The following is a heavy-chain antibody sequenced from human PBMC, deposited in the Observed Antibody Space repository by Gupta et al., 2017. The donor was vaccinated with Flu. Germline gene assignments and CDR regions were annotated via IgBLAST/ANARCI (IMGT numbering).Heavy chain of an antibody. V-gene: IGHV3-30*18. D-gene: IGHD4-17*01. Sequence: APGKGLEWVALVSFEGSNTYYADSVKGRFSISRDDSKNTLSLQINSLRAEDTAVYYCAKDHSHATTSPYGVDVWGQGTTVTVSS. CDR2: VSFEGSNT. J-gene: IGHJ6*02. CDR3: AKDHSHATTSPYGVDV.